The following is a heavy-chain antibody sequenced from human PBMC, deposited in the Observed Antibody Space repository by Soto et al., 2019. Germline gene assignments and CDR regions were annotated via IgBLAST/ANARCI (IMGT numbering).Heavy chain of an antibody. Sequence: GGXLRLSCAASGFTFSSYAMSWVRQAPGKGLEWVSAISGSGGSTYYADSVKGRFTISRDNSKNTLYLQMNSLRAEDTAVYYCAKEYYDFWSGYRYFDYWGQGTLVTVSS. V-gene: IGHV3-23*01. CDR2: ISGSGGST. CDR3: AKEYYDFWSGYRYFDY. CDR1: GFTFSSYA. J-gene: IGHJ4*02. D-gene: IGHD3-3*01.